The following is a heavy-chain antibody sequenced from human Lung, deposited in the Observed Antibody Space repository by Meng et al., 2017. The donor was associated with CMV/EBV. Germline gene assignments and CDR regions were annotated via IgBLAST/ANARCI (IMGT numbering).Heavy chain of an antibody. Sequence: QVQLPETGPVLVKFSEPRSLTCHASVASMNNSSWSWIRQSAGKGLEWIGRISTSGSIHYNPSLTSRVTLSVDTSKNQISLQLSSVTAADTAVYYCARAVADTANFDYWGQGTLVTVSS. CDR1: VASMNNSS. CDR2: ISTSGSI. CDR3: ARAVADTANFDY. J-gene: IGHJ4*02. V-gene: IGHV4-4*07. D-gene: IGHD6-19*01.